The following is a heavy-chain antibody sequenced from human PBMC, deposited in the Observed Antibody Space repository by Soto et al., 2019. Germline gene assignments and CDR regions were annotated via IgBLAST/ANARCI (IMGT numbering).Heavy chain of an antibody. V-gene: IGHV4-34*01. CDR2: INHSGST. CDR3: ARGSGYYPS. Sequence: QVQLQQWGAGLLKPSETLSLTCAVYGGSFSGYYWSWIRQPPGKGLEWIGEINHSGSTYYNPSLKSRVTISVDRSKNQFSLKLSSVTAADTAVYYCARGSGYYPSWGQGTLVTVSS. D-gene: IGHD3-22*01. J-gene: IGHJ5*02. CDR1: GGSFSGYY.